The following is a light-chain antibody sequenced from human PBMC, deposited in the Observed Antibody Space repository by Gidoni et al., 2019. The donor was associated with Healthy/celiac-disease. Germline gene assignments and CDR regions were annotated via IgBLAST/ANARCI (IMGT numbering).Light chain of an antibody. V-gene: IGKV3-15*01. CDR1: QSVSSN. CDR2: GAS. Sequence: EIVMTQSPATLSVSPGERATLSCRASQSVSSNLAWYQQKPGQAPRLLIYGASTRATGIPARLSGSGSGKEFTLNISSLQSEDFAVYYCQQYNNWPITFGQGTRLEIK. CDR3: QQYNNWPIT. J-gene: IGKJ5*01.